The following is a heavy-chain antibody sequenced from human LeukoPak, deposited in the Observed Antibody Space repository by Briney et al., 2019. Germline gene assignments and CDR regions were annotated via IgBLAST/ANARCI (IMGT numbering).Heavy chain of an antibody. Sequence: PGGSLRLSCAASGFTFSSYAMSWVRQAPGKGLEWVSTISDSGGRTYYTESVKGRFTISRDNSMSTLSLQMKSLRVEDTAFNYLGGGYCRGGSWPWGLFDSWGQGNLVPGSS. CDR1: GFTFSSYA. CDR3: GGGYCRGGSWPWGLFDS. J-gene: IGHJ4*02. D-gene: IGHD2-15*01. CDR2: ISDSGGRT. V-gene: IGHV3-23*01.